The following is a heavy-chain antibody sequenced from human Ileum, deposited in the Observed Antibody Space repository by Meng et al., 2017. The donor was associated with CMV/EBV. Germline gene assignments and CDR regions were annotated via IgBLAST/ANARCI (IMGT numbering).Heavy chain of an antibody. CDR1: GFRFSRNW. J-gene: IGHJ4*02. V-gene: IGHV3-7*01. D-gene: IGHD3-3*01. CDR3: AATYDFWSEATNY. CDR2: IKQDGTEK. Sequence: GGSLRLSCAASGFRFSRNWMSWVRQAPGKGLEWVANIKQDGTEKYYVDSVKGRFTISRDNTKNSLYLQMNSLRAEDTGVYYCAATYDFWSEATNYWGQGTLVTVSS.